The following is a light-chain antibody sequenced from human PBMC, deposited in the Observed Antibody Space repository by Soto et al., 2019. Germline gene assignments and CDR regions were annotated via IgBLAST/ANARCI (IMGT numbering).Light chain of an antibody. J-gene: IGLJ1*01. CDR3: SSYTXSSTYV. CDR1: SSEVGGYNY. V-gene: IGLV2-14*01. CDR2: DVS. Sequence: QSVLTKPASVSGTPGQSITISCTGTSSEVGGYNYVSWYQQHPGKAPKLMIYDVSNRPSGVSNRFSGSKSGNTASLTISGLQSEFDADYYCSSYTXSSTYVFGTVTKV.